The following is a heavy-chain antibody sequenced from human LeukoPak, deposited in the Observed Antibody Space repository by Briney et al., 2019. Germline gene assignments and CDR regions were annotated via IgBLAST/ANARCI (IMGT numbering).Heavy chain of an antibody. CDR3: VRDFPGQQLGQF. D-gene: IGHD3-10*01. CDR2: ISSSGVTT. J-gene: IGHJ4*02. CDR1: GFIFSEYY. Sequence: GGSLRLSCAGSGFIFSEYYMSWFRQGPGGQGPEWLAHISSSGVTTVYANSVKGRFIISRDNAQNLVFLQMNSLRVDDTAIYYCVRDFPGQQLGQFWGQGTRVTVSS. V-gene: IGHV3-11*01.